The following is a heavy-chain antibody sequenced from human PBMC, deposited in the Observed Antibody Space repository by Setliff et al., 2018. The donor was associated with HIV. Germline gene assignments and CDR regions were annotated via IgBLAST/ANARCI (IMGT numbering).Heavy chain of an antibody. CDR3: AKEGTSGWVLIDY. V-gene: IGHV3-30*02. D-gene: IGHD2-2*01. CDR2: IHYDGNNK. Sequence: PGGSLRLSCAASGFTFSSYGMHWVRQASGKGLEWVAFIHYDGNNKLYSDSVKGRFTISRDKSTNTLYLQMNSLRLEDTAVYYCAKEGTSGWVLIDYWGQGTLVTVSS. CDR1: GFTFSSYG. J-gene: IGHJ4*02.